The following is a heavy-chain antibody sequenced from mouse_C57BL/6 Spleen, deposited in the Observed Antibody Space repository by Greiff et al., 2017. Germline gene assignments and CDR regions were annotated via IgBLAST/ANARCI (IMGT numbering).Heavy chain of an antibody. D-gene: IGHD1-1*02. J-gene: IGHJ3*01. V-gene: IGHV1-18*01. CDR1: GYTFTDYN. CDR2: INPNNGGT. CDR3: ARGRGGIAWFAY. Sequence: VQLQQSGPELVKPGASVKIPCKASGYTFTDYNMDWVKQSQGKSLEWIGDINPNNGGTIYNQKFKGKATLTVDKSSSTAYMALRSLTSEDTAVYYCARGRGGIAWFAYWGQGTLVTVSA.